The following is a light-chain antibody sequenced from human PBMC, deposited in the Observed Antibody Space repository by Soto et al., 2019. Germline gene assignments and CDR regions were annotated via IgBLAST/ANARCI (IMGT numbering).Light chain of an antibody. CDR3: HQYGSSPGT. V-gene: IGKV3-15*01. J-gene: IGKJ1*01. CDR2: GAS. CDR1: QSVSIL. Sequence: EIVMTQSPATLYVSPGERATLSCRAIQSVSILLAWYQQKPGQAPRLLIYGASTRATGIPARFSGSGSGTDFTLTISRLEPEDFAVYYCHQYGSSPGTFGQGTHVDI.